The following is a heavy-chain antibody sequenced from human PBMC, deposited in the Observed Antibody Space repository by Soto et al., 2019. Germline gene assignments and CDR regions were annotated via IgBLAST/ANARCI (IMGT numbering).Heavy chain of an antibody. CDR2: NIPIFGTA. CDR1: GGTFSSYA. V-gene: IGHV1-69*13. J-gene: IGHJ6*02. D-gene: IGHD2-2*01. Sequence: PSVKVSCKASGGTFSSYAISWVRQAPGQGLEWKGGNIPIFGTANYAQKFQGRVTITADESTSTAYMEPSSLRSEDTAVYYCARHDCISTSCYYYYYYGMDVWG. CDR3: ARHDCISTSCYYYYYYGMDV.